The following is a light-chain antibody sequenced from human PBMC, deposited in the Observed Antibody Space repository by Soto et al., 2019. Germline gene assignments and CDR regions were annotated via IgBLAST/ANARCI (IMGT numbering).Light chain of an antibody. V-gene: IGKV1-39*01. CDR1: QSIDTY. Sequence: DIQMTQSPSSLSASVGDRVTVTCRASQSIDTYLNCYQQRRGQAPKLLIYVASTLQSGVPSRFSGSGSGTHVTLTISSLQPEDFATYYCQQTQDLPPTFGQVTRVERK. J-gene: IGKJ1*01. CDR2: VAS. CDR3: QQTQDLPPT.